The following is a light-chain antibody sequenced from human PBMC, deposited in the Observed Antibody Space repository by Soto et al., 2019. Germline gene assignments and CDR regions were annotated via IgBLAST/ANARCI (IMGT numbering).Light chain of an antibody. CDR2: TND. CDR3: LAWDDSLNGNL. CDR1: SSNIESNT. V-gene: IGLV1-44*01. J-gene: IGLJ1*01. Sequence: QSALTQPPSASGTPGQRVTISCSGSSSNIESNTVYWYQQLPGMAPRLLIHTNDRRPSGVPGRFSGSKSGTSASLAISGLQSEDEADYYCLAWDDSLNGNLFGTGTKVTVL.